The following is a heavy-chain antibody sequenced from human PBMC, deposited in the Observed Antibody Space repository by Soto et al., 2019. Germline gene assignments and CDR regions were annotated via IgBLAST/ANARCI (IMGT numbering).Heavy chain of an antibody. Sequence: GGSLRLSCAASGFTVSSNYMSWVRQAPGEGLEWVSVIYSGGSTYYADSVKGRFTISRHNSKNTLYLQMNSLRAEDTAVYYCARDSSGWYNPGAFDIWGQGTMVTVSS. V-gene: IGHV3-53*04. D-gene: IGHD6-19*01. CDR1: GFTVSSNY. CDR3: ARDSSGWYNPGAFDI. J-gene: IGHJ3*02. CDR2: IYSGGST.